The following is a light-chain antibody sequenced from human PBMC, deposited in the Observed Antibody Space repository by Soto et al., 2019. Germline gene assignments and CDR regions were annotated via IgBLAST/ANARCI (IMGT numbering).Light chain of an antibody. CDR3: SSYRSGSVVL. CDR2: GVS. J-gene: IGLJ3*02. Sequence: QSVLTQPASVSGSPGQSITISCTGTSSDVGGYNYVSWYQQHPGKASKLVIYGVSYRPSGVSARFSGSKFQNTASLTISGLQAEDEADYYCSSYRSGSVVLFGGGTKLTVL. CDR1: SSDVGGYNY. V-gene: IGLV2-14*01.